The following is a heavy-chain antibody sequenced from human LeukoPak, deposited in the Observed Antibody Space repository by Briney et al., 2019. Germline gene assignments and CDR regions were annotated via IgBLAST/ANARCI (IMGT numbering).Heavy chain of an antibody. D-gene: IGHD1-26*01. CDR1: RFTFSSYA. CDR3: ASIIVGATTTFDY. Sequence: GGSLRLSCAASRFTFSSYAMSWVRPAPGKGLEWVSAISGSGGSTYYADSVKGRFTISRDNSKNTLYLQMNSLTAEDTAVYYCASIIVGATTTFDYWGQGTLVTVSS. CDR2: ISGSGGST. J-gene: IGHJ4*02. V-gene: IGHV3-23*01.